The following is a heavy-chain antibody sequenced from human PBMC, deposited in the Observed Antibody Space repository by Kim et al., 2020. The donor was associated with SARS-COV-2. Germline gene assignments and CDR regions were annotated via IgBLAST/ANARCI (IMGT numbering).Heavy chain of an antibody. Sequence: GGSLRLSCAASGFTFSSYAMHWVRQAPGKGLEWVAVIWYDGSNKYYADSVKGRFTISRDNSKNTLYLQMNSLRAEDTAVYYCAKDYGDVPFVYWGQGTLVTVSS. CDR2: IWYDGSNK. CDR1: GFTFSSYA. CDR3: AKDYGDVPFVY. D-gene: IGHD4-17*01. J-gene: IGHJ4*02. V-gene: IGHV3-33*06.